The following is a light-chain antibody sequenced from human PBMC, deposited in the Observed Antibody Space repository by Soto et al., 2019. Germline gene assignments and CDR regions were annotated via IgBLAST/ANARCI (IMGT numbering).Light chain of an antibody. V-gene: IGKV3-15*01. Sequence: EILLTKAPATLSLYPGERATLSCRASQSVGSNLAWYQQKPGQAPRLLIYGASTRATGIPARFSGSGSGTDFILTISSLQSEDSAVYYCQQYNNWPRTFGQGTKVDIK. CDR2: GAS. J-gene: IGKJ1*01. CDR3: QQYNNWPRT. CDR1: QSVGSN.